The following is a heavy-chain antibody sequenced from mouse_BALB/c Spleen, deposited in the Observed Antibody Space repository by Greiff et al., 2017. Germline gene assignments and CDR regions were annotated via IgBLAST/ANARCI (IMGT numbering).Heavy chain of an antibody. Sequence: EVHLVESGGGLVKPGGSLKLSCAASGFTFSSYAMSWVRQTPEKRLEWVASISSGGSTYYPDSVKGRFTISRDNARNILYLQMSSLRSEDTAMYYCARKGLRRPYYAMDYWGQGTSVTVSS. D-gene: IGHD2-12*01. J-gene: IGHJ4*01. CDR1: GFTFSSYA. V-gene: IGHV5-6-5*01. CDR3: ARKGLRRPYYAMDY. CDR2: ISSGGST.